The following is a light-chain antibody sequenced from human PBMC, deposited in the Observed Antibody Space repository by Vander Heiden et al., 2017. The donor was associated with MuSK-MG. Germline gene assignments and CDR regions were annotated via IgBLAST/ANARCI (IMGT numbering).Light chain of an antibody. CDR2: KAS. CDR3: HQDNSYPST. Sequence: DIQMTQSPSTLSASVGDRVTITCRASQSISSWLAWYQQKPGKAPKLLIYKASSLESGVPSRFSGSGSGTEFTLTISSLQPDDFATYYCHQDNSYPSTFGQGTKLEIK. V-gene: IGKV1-5*03. J-gene: IGKJ2*01. CDR1: QSISSW.